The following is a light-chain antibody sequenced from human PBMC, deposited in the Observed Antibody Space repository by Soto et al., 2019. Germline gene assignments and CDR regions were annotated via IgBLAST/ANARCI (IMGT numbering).Light chain of an antibody. V-gene: IGKV3-20*01. Sequence: EIVLTQSPGTLSLSPGERATLSCRASQSVSSSYLAWYQQKPGQAPRLLIYGTSSRATAIPDRFSGSESGTDFTLTISRLEPEDFAVYYCKQYRSASWPLGQGPRADIK. J-gene: IGKJ1*01. CDR2: GTS. CDR3: KQYRSASWP. CDR1: QSVSSSY.